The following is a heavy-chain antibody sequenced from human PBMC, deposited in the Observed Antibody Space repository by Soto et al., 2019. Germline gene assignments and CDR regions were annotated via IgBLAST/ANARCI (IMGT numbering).Heavy chain of an antibody. Sequence: QVQLVQSGAEVKKPGSSVKVSCKASGGTFSSYAISWVRQAPGQGLEWMGGIIPIFGTANYAQKFQGRVTITADESTSTAYMELSSLRSEDTAVYYCARSGEMAPYIAAAVLYYYYGMDVWGQGTTVTVSS. CDR1: GGTFSSYA. D-gene: IGHD6-13*01. CDR2: IIPIFGTA. CDR3: ARSGEMAPYIAAAVLYYYYGMDV. V-gene: IGHV1-69*01. J-gene: IGHJ6*02.